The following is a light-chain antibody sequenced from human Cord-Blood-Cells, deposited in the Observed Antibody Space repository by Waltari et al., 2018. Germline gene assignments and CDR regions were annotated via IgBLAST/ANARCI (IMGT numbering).Light chain of an antibody. J-gene: IGKJ2*03. CDR1: QSVSSY. Sequence: EIVLTQSTATLSLSPGERATLSCRASQSVSSYLAWYHQKPGQAPRLLIYDASNRATGIPARFSGSGSGTDFTLTISSLEPEDFAVYYCQQRSNWYSFGQGTKLEIK. V-gene: IGKV3-11*01. CDR3: QQRSNWYS. CDR2: DAS.